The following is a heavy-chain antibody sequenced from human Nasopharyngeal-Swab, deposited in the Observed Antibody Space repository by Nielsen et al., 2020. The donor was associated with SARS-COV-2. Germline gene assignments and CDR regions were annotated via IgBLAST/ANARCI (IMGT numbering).Heavy chain of an antibody. CDR1: GYTFTSYY. Sequence: ASVKVSCKASGYTFTSYYMHWVRQAPGQGLEWMGIINPSGGSTSYARKFQGRVTMTRDTSTSTVYMELSSLRSEDTAVYYCARDPPDYGSGAPPYDYWGQGTLVTVSS. J-gene: IGHJ4*02. V-gene: IGHV1-46*01. D-gene: IGHD3-10*01. CDR3: ARDPPDYGSGAPPYDY. CDR2: INPSGGST.